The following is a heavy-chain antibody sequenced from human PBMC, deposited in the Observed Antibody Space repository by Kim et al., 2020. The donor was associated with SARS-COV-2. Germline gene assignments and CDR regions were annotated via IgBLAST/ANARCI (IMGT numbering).Heavy chain of an antibody. J-gene: IGHJ3*02. Sequence: SETLSLTCAVSGGSISSSNWWSWVRQPPGKGLEWIGEIYHSGSTNYNPSLKSRVTISVDKSKNQFSLKLSSVTAADTAVYYCAIRGYPTYCGGDCYSRAFDIWGQGTMVTVSS. CDR2: IYHSGST. CDR3: AIRGYPTYCGGDCYSRAFDI. V-gene: IGHV4-4*02. D-gene: IGHD2-21*01. CDR1: GGSISSSNW.